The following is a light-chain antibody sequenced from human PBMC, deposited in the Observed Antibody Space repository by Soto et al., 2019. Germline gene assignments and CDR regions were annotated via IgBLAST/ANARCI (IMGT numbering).Light chain of an antibody. CDR3: QHYDSSPPYT. Sequence: EIVLTQSPVTLSLSPGERATLSCRASRSFASSYLGWYQQKPGQAPRLLIYAASTRATGIPDTFGGSGSATDFTLTISRLEPEDAAVYYCQHYDSSPPYTFGQGTKLEIK. V-gene: IGKV3-20*01. J-gene: IGKJ2*01. CDR1: RSFASSY. CDR2: AAS.